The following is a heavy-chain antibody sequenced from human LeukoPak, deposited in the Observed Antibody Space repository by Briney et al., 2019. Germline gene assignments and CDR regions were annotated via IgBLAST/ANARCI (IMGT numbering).Heavy chain of an antibody. CDR2: ISTYNGHT. J-gene: IGHJ4*02. D-gene: IGHD1-1*01. CDR1: GYTYTSYA. V-gene: IGHV1-18*01. CDR3: ARAGNYNWNYLSY. Sequence: ASVKVSCKASGYTYTSYAISWVRQAPGQGLEWMGWISTYNGHTDFAQKFRGRVSMTTDAFTNTAYMEIQSLRSDDAAVYYCARAGNYNWNYLSYWGQGTLVAVSS.